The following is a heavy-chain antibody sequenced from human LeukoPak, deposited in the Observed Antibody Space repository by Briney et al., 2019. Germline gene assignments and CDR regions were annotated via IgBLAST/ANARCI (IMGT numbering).Heavy chain of an antibody. CDR3: ARDLSY. J-gene: IGHJ4*02. CDR2: ISTRGSTDS. V-gene: IGHV4-4*07. Sequence: SETLSLTCTVSGGSISSYYWSWIRQPAGKGLEWIGRISTRGSTDSDYNPSLKSRVTMSVDTSKNHLSLKLTSVTAADTAVYYCARDLSYWGQGTLVTVSS. CDR1: GGSISSYY.